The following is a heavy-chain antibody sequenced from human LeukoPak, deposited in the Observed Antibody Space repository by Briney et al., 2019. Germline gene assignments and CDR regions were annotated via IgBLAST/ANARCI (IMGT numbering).Heavy chain of an antibody. J-gene: IGHJ4*02. CDR2: THSGGST. Sequence: PGRSLRLSCAASGLTVSSNYMSWVRQAAGKGLEWVSVTHSGGSTYYADCVKGRFTIPRDNSKSTFYIQRNSLRAEDTAMYYCASAKPKNMVRGLLMRRESPYYFDSWGQGTLVTVSS. V-gene: IGHV3-53*01. CDR1: GLTVSSNY. D-gene: IGHD3-10*01. CDR3: ASAKPKNMVRGLLMRRESPYYFDS.